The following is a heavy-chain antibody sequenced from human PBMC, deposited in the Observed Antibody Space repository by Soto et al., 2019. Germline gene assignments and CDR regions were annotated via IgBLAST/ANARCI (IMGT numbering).Heavy chain of an antibody. V-gene: IGHV1-2*04. D-gene: IGHD4-4*01. J-gene: IGHJ6*02. Sequence: ASVKVSCKASGYTFTGYYMHWVRQAPGQGLEWMGWINPNSGGTNYAQKFQGWVTMTRDTSISTAYMELSRLRSDDTAVYYCARESMTTVTAGVYSYGMEVWSQGTTVTVSS. CDR2: INPNSGGT. CDR1: GYTFTGYY. CDR3: ARESMTTVTAGVYSYGMEV.